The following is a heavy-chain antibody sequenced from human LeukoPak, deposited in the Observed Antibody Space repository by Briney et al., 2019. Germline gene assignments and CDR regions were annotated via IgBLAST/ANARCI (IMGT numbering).Heavy chain of an antibody. CDR3: AKAPSIIAASGIDY. D-gene: IGHD6-13*01. J-gene: IGHJ4*02. V-gene: IGHV3-23*01. Sequence: PGGSLRLSCAASGFTISSYAMSWVRQAPGKGLEWVSAISGSGGSTYYADSVKGRFTISRDNSKNTLYLQMNSLRAEDTAVYYCAKAPSIIAASGIDYWGQGTLVTVSS. CDR2: ISGSGGST. CDR1: GFTISSYA.